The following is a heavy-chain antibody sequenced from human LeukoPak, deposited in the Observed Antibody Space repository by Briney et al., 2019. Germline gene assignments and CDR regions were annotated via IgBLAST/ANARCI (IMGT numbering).Heavy chain of an antibody. Sequence: SETLSLTCTVSGGSIISGAYYWSWIRQHPGKGLEWIAYVHYSGSTYYNPSLKSRFTISVDTSQNQFSLKLRSVTAADTAVYYCAGDSGSSAFDYWGQGTLVTVSS. J-gene: IGHJ4*02. V-gene: IGHV4-31*03. CDR1: GGSIISGAYY. CDR2: VHYSGST. CDR3: AGDSGSSAFDY. D-gene: IGHD2-15*01.